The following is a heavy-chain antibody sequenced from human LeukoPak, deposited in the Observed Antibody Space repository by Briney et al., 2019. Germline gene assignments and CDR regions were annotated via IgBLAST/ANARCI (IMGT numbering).Heavy chain of an antibody. CDR3: AGFGSSWSLDY. V-gene: IGHV3-NL1*01. CDR1: GFTFSSYG. Sequence: GRSLRLSCAASGFTFSSYGMHWVRQAPGKGLEWVSAISGSGGSTYYADSVKGRFTISRDNSKNTLYLQMNSLRAEDTAVYYCAGFGSSWSLDYWGQGTLVTVSS. J-gene: IGHJ4*02. D-gene: IGHD6-13*01. CDR2: ISGSGGST.